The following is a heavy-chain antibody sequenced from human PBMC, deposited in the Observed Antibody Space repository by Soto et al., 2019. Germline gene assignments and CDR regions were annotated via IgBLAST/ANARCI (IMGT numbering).Heavy chain of an antibody. V-gene: IGHV4-30-4*01. D-gene: IGHD3-22*01. CDR1: GGSISSGDYY. CDR3: ARDTYYYDSSGYTITNAFDI. CDR2: IYYSGST. J-gene: IGHJ3*02. Sequence: PSETLSLTCTVSGGSISSGDYYWSWIRQPPGKGLEWIGYIYYSGSTYYNPSLKSRVTISVDTSKNQFSLKLSSVTAADTAVYYCARDTYYYDSSGYTITNAFDIWGQGTMVTVSS.